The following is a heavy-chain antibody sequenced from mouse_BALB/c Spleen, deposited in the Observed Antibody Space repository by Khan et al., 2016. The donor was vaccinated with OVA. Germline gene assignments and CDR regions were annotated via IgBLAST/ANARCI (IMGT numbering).Heavy chain of an antibody. D-gene: IGHD2-14*01. CDR1: GYTFTSYT. J-gene: IGHJ3*01. V-gene: IGHV1-4*01. CDR3: VRDGAYQRNDDWFAY. CDR2: INPSNGYT. Sequence: QVQLKQSGAELARPGASVKMSCKASGYTFTSYTIHWIKKRPGQGLEWIGYINPSNGYTNYNQKFKDKATLTTDKSSTTAYLQLSSLTSDDSAVYNCVRDGAYQRNDDWFAYWGQGTLVTVSA.